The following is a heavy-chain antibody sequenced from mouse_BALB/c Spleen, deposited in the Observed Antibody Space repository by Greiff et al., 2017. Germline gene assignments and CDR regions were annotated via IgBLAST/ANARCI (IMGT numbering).Heavy chain of an antibody. CDR2: IWTGGGT. V-gene: IGHV2-9-2*01. CDR3: ARNEYRRDTPWFAY. D-gene: IGHD5-1-1*01. CDR1: GFSLTSYD. Sequence: VQRVESGPGLVAPSQSLSITCTVSGFSLTSYDISWIRQPPGKGLEWLGVIWTGGGTNYNSAFMSRLSISKDNSKSQVFLKMNSLQTDDTAIYYCARNEYRRDTPWFAYWGQGTLVTVSA. J-gene: IGHJ3*01.